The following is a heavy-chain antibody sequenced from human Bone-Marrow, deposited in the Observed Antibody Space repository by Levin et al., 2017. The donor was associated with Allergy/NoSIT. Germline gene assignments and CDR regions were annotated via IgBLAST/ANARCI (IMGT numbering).Heavy chain of an antibody. D-gene: IGHD1-7*01. J-gene: IGHJ6*02. Sequence: KISCKASGGSFSTYTINWVRQAPGQGLECLGGITPIYGPPNYAQKFQGRVTITADKSTNTVHMELSSLKSEDTAVYYCAKDSPITGTYYGMDVWGQGTAVTVSS. CDR1: GGSFSTYT. CDR2: ITPIYGPP. V-gene: IGHV1-69*06. CDR3: AKDSPITGTYYGMDV.